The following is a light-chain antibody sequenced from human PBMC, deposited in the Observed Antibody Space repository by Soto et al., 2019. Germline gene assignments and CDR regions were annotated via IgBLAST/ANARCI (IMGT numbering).Light chain of an antibody. CDR2: GAS. CDR3: QQYNNWRT. V-gene: IGKV3-15*01. Sequence: VVMTQSPATLSVSPGERATLSCRASQSVSSNLAWYQQKPGQAPRLLIYGASTRATGIPARFSGSGSGTEFALTINNLQSEDFAVYYCQQYNNWRTFGQGTKV. J-gene: IGKJ1*01. CDR1: QSVSSN.